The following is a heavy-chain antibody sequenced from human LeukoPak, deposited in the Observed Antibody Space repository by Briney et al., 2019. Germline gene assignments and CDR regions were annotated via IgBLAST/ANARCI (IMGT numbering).Heavy chain of an antibody. V-gene: IGHV1-69*13. D-gene: IGHD3-3*01. CDR3: AREKEKYHDFWSGYYPLDV. Sequence: GASVKVSCKASVGTFSSYAISWVRQAPGPGLEWMGGIIPIFGTANYAQKFQCRVTITADESTSTAYMELSSLRSEDTAVYYCAREKEKYHDFWSGYYPLDVWGKGTTVTVSS. CDR2: IIPIFGTA. CDR1: VGTFSSYA. J-gene: IGHJ6*04.